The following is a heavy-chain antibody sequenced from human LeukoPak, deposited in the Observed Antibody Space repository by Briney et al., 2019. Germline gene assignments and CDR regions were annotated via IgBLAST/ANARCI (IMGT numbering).Heavy chain of an antibody. CDR3: AKGDSYYYTSGSYYFDN. D-gene: IGHD3-10*01. CDR1: GFTFSSYW. Sequence: PGGSLRLSCAASGFTFSSYWMSWVRQAPGKGLEWVAPIKKDGSERYYVDSVKGRFTISRDNSKNTLYLQMNSLRAEDTAVYYCAKGDSYYYTSGSYYFDNWGQETLVTVSS. V-gene: IGHV3-7*03. CDR2: IKKDGSER. J-gene: IGHJ4*02.